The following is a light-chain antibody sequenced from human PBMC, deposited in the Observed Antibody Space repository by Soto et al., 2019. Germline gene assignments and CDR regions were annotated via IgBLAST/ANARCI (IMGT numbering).Light chain of an antibody. J-gene: IGKJ2*01. V-gene: IGKV1-39*01. Sequence: DIQMTQSPSSLSASVGDRVTTSCRSSQSISTYLNWYRQKPGKAPELLIYAASSWQSGVPSRFSGSGSGTDFTLTISNLQPEDFSSYYCQQSYSSPNTFGQGTKLEI. CDR1: QSISTY. CDR2: AAS. CDR3: QQSYSSPNT.